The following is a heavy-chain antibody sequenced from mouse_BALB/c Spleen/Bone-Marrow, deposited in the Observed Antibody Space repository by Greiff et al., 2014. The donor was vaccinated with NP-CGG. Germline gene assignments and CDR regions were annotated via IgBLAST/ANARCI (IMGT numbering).Heavy chain of an antibody. CDR3: ASYYYGRSSFGY. J-gene: IGHJ3*01. V-gene: IGHV14-3*02. CDR1: GYTIKDSY. Sequence: EVQLQQSGAELVKPGASVKLSCTASGYTIKDSYMHWVKQRPEQGLEWIGRIDPANGNTKYDPKFQGKATLTADTSSNTAYLQLSSLPAEDTGVYFCASYYYGRSSFGYWGPGTLVTVSA. CDR2: IDPANGNT. D-gene: IGHD1-1*01.